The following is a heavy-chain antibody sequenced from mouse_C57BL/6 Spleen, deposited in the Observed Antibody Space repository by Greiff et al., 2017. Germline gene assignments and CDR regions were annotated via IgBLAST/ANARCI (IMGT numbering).Heavy chain of an antibody. V-gene: IGHV1-69*01. CDR2: IDPSDSYT. D-gene: IGHD1-1*01. Sequence: VQLQQPGAELVMPGASVKLSCKASGYTFTSYWMHWVKQRPGQGLEWIGEIDPSDSYTNYNQKFKGKSTLTVDKSSSTAYMQLSSLTSEDSAVYYCARWGTTVVARYFDVWGTGTTVTVSS. CDR1: GYTFTSYW. J-gene: IGHJ1*03. CDR3: ARWGTTVVARYFDV.